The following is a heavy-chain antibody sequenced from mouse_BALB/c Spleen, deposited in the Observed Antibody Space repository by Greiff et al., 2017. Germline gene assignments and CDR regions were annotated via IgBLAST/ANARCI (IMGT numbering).Heavy chain of an antibody. V-gene: IGHV1-15*01. CDR1: GYTFTDYE. D-gene: IGHD2-4*01. Sequence: QVHVKQSGAELVRPGASVTLSCKASGYTFTDYEMHWVKQTPVHGLEWIGAIDPETGGTAYNQKFKGKATLTADKSSSTAYMELRSLTSEDSAVYYCTRLGLRRGMDYWGQGTSVTVSS. CDR2: IDPETGGT. J-gene: IGHJ4*01. CDR3: TRLGLRRGMDY.